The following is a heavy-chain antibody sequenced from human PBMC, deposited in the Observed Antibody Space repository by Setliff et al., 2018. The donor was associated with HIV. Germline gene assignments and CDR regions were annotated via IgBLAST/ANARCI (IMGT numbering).Heavy chain of an antibody. CDR1: GSTFTSYA. J-gene: IGHJ3*02. V-gene: IGHV1-69*13. CDR3: TIRGFDAFDI. CDR2: IIPIFSTS. Sequence: SVKVSCKASGSTFTSYAINWVRQAPGQGLEWMGGIIPIFSTSNYAQRFQGRVTITADESTSTAYMELYNLRSEDTAMYYCTIRGFDAFDIWGQGTMVTVSS.